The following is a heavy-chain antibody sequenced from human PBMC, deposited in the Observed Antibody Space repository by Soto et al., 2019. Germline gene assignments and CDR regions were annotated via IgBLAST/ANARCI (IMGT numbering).Heavy chain of an antibody. CDR3: VTVNLVGAAYYFDY. CDR2: VYYSGTT. CDR1: GGSIRNGDYY. J-gene: IGHJ4*02. Sequence: LSLTCTVSGGSIRNGDYYWGWIRQPPGKGLAWIGYVYYSGTTYSHPSLNSRVSISVDTSENQFSLRLTSVTAADTAVYYCVTVNLVGAAYYFDYWGPGTLVTVSS. D-gene: IGHD1-26*01. V-gene: IGHV4-30-4*01.